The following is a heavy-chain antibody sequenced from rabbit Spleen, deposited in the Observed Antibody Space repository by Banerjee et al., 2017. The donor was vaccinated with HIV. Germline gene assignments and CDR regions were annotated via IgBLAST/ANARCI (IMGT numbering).Heavy chain of an antibody. Sequence: QQVVESGGDLVKPGASLTLTCTASGFSFSSSYDMCWVRQAPGKGLEWIGCIYTGNGKTYYAGWAKGRFTISKASSTTVTLQMTSLTAADTATYFCARDAGTSFSTYGMDLWGPGTLVTVS. J-gene: IGHJ6*01. CDR3: ARDAGTSFSTYGMDL. D-gene: IGHD8-1*01. CDR1: GFSFSSSYD. CDR2: IYTGNGKT. V-gene: IGHV1S40*01.